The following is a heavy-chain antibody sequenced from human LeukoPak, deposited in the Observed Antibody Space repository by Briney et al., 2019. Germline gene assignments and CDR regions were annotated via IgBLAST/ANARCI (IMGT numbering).Heavy chain of an antibody. CDR3: AKDSEGGQLLYGNWFDP. Sequence: PGGSLRLSCAASGFTFNSYAMTWVRQAPGKGLEWVSVISGSGDTTYYADSVKGRFTISRDNSKNTLYLQMNSLRAEDTAVYYCAKDSEGGQLLYGNWFDPWGQGTLVTVSS. D-gene: IGHD2-2*02. CDR2: ISGSGDTT. J-gene: IGHJ5*02. CDR1: GFTFNSYA. V-gene: IGHV3-23*01.